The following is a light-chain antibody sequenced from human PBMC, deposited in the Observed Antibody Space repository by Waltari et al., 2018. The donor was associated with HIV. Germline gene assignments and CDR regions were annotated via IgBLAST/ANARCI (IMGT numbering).Light chain of an antibody. CDR3: QQYYSTPHT. V-gene: IGKV4-1*01. Sequence: GSLGERATINCKSSQSVLYNSNNKNYLAWYQQKAGQPPNLLIYWASTREFGVPDRFSGSGSGTDFTLTISSLQAEDVAVYYCQQYYSTPHTFGQGTKLEIK. J-gene: IGKJ2*01. CDR2: WAS. CDR1: QSVLYNSNNKNY.